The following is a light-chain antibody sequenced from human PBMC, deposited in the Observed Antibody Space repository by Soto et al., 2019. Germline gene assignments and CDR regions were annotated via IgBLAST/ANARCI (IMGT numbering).Light chain of an antibody. CDR3: SSYTFTSTLYV. Sequence: QSVLTQPASVSGSPGQSITISCTGTSSDVGGHNYVSWYQQHPGKAPKLMIYEVTNRPSGVSNRFSGSKSGNTASLTISGLQAEDEADYYCSSYTFTSTLYVFGTGTKVNVL. V-gene: IGLV2-14*01. CDR2: EVT. J-gene: IGLJ1*01. CDR1: SSDVGGHNY.